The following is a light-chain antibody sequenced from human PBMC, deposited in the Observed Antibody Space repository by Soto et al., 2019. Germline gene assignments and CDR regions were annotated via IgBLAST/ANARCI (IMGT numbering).Light chain of an antibody. J-gene: IGKJ1*01. CDR1: QSVSSN. CDR3: QQYGA. CDR2: GAS. V-gene: IGKV3-15*01. Sequence: EIVMRQSPATLSLSPGERATLSCRASQSVSSNLAWYQQKPGQAPRLLIYGASTRATGIPARFSGSGSGTEFTLTISSLQSEDFAVYYCQQYGAFGQGTKVDIK.